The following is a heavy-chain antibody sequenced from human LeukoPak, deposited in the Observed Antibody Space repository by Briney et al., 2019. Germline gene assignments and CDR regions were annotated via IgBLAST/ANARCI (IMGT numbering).Heavy chain of an antibody. CDR3: ALYYYGMDV. J-gene: IGHJ6*02. CDR1: GFTLSNYW. V-gene: IGHV3-74*01. CDR2: VDPDGTTT. Sequence: GGSLRLSCAASGFTLSNYWMHWVRQAPGEGLVWVSRVDPDGTTTNYADSVKGRFTISRHNSKNTLYLQMNSLRAEDTAVYYCALYYYGMDVWGQGTTVTVSS.